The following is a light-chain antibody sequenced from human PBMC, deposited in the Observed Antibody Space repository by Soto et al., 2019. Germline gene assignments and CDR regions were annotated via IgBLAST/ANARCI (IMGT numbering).Light chain of an antibody. CDR3: SSYAASNNFYFV. CDR2: EVT. Sequence: QSALTQPPSASGSPGQSVTISCTGTSSDVGGYNYVSWYQQYPGRAPKLMIYEVTKRPSGVPDRFSGSKSGNTASLTVSGLQAEDEAYYYGSSYAASNNFYFVFGGGTKVTVL. J-gene: IGLJ3*02. V-gene: IGLV2-8*01. CDR1: SSDVGGYNY.